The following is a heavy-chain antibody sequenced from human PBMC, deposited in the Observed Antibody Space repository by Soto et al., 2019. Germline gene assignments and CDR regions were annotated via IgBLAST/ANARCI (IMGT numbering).Heavy chain of an antibody. J-gene: IGHJ6*02. D-gene: IGHD2-2*01. V-gene: IGHV4-38-2*02. CDR3: ARDGSYIVVVPGGNGMDV. CDR2: IYHSGST. CDR1: GYSISSGYY. Sequence: SETLSLTCTVSGYSISSGYYWGWIRQPPGKGLEWIGSIYHSGSTYYNPSLKSRVTISVDTSKNLFSLKLSSVTAADTAVYYCARDGSYIVVVPGGNGMDVWGQGTTVTVSS.